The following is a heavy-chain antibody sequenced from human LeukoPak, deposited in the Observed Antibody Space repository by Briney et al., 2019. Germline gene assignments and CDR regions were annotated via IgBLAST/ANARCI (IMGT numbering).Heavy chain of an antibody. D-gene: IGHD3-22*01. V-gene: IGHV3-23*01. CDR2: ISGSGGST. CDR1: GFTFSSYA. CDR3: AKAHYYDSSGYSMH. Sequence: PGGSLRLSCAASGFTFSSYAMSWVRQAPGKGLEWVSAISGSGGSTYYADSVKGRFTISRDNSKNTLYLQMNSLRAEDTAVYYCAKAHYYDSSGYSMHWGQGTLVTVSS. J-gene: IGHJ4*02.